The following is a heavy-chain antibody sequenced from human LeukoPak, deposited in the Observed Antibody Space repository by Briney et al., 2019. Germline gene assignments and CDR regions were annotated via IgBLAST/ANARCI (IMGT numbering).Heavy chain of an antibody. Sequence: ASVKVSCKASGYTFTSYGISWVRQAPGQGLEWMGWISAYNGNTNYAQKLQGRVTMTTDTSTSTAYMELRSLRSDDTAVYYCARDRRILGWQWLPPGYPVYWGQGTLVTVSS. CDR2: ISAYNGNT. J-gene: IGHJ4*02. D-gene: IGHD6-19*01. CDR3: ARDRRILGWQWLPPGYPVY. V-gene: IGHV1-18*01. CDR1: GYTFTSYG.